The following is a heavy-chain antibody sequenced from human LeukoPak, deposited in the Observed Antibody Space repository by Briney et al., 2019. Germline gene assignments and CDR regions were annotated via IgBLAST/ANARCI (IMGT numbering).Heavy chain of an antibody. V-gene: IGHV3-30*02. Sequence: PGGSLRLSCAASGFTFSSYRIHGVRQAPGKWLEWVAFIRYDGSNKYYADSVKGRFTISRYNSKNTLYLQMNSLRAEDTAVYYCAKDWSHKSDGSCRDYWAQGTLFTVSS. CDR3: AKDWSHKSDGSCRDY. D-gene: IGHD2-15*01. J-gene: IGHJ4*02. CDR1: GFTFSSYR. CDR2: IRYDGSNK.